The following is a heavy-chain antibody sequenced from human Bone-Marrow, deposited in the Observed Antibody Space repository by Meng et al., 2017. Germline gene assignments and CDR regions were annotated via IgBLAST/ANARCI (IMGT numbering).Heavy chain of an antibody. D-gene: IGHD2-2*01. J-gene: IGHJ6*02. CDR1: VGTFSSYA. Sequence: SVKVSCKASVGTFSSYAISWVRQAPGQGLEWMGGIIPIFGTANYAQKFQGRVKITTDESTSTAYMELSSLRSEDTAVYYCARVKQEREGRHYQLLLESDYYYYGMDVWGQGTTVTVSS. CDR2: IIPIFGTA. CDR3: ARVKQEREGRHYQLLLESDYYYYGMDV. V-gene: IGHV1-69*05.